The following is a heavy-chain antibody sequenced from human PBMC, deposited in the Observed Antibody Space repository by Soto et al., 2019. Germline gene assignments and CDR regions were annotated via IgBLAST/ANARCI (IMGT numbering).Heavy chain of an antibody. CDR1: GFTFSSYA. CDR2: IRGSGEST. CDR3: ARLSYDFWSGYYPGEGY. J-gene: IGHJ4*02. D-gene: IGHD3-3*01. V-gene: IGHV3-23*01. Sequence: EVQLLESGGGLVQPGGSLRLSCAASGFTFSSYAMSWVRQAPGKGLEWVSGIRGSGESTYYADPVKDRFIISRDNSKNTVYLQMYSLRAEDTAVYYCARLSYDFWSGYYPGEGYWGQGTLVTVSS.